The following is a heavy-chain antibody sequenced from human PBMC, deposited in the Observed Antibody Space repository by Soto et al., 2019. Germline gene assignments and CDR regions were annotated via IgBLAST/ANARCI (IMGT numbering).Heavy chain of an antibody. V-gene: IGHV1-3*01. CDR1: VYTFTIYP. CDR2: INAGNGNT. CDR3: ARGGALAYYDFWSGYTL. Sequence: APVKVSCKASVYTFTIYPMHWVRQAPEQRLEWMGWINAGNGNTKYSQKFQGRVTITRDTSASTAYMELSSLRSEDTAVYYCARGGALAYYDFWSGYTLWGQGTLVTVSS. J-gene: IGHJ4*02. D-gene: IGHD3-3*01.